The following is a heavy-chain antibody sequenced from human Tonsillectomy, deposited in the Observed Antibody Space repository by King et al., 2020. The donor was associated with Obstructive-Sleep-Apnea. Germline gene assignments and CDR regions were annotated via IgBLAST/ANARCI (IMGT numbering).Heavy chain of an antibody. CDR1: GFTFSSCG. CDR3: ASGYSHAYGEYFDY. J-gene: IGHJ4*02. CDR2: IRYDRSNI. V-gene: IGHV3-30*02. Sequence: VQLVESGGGVVQPGRSLRLSCAASGFTFSSCGMHWVRQAPGKGLEWVAFIRYDRSNIYYADSVKGRFTVSRDNSKNTLYLQMNSLRGEDTAVYFCASGYSHAYGEYFDYWGQGTLVTVSS. D-gene: IGHD5-18*01.